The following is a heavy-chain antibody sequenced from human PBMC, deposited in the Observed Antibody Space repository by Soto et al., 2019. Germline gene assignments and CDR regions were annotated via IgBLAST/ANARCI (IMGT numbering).Heavy chain of an antibody. CDR2: ISAYNGNT. J-gene: IGHJ6*02. Sequence: ASVKVSCKASGYTFTSYGISWVRQAPGQGLEWMGWISAYNGNTNYAQKLQGRVTMTTDTSTSTAYMELRSLRSDDTAVYYCARKGVVPAAMPDDYYYGMDVWGQGTTVTVS. D-gene: IGHD2-2*01. V-gene: IGHV1-18*01. CDR1: GYTFTSYG. CDR3: ARKGVVPAAMPDDYYYGMDV.